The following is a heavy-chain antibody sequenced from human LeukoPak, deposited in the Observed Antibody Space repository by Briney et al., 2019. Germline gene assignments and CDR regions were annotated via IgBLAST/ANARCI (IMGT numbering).Heavy chain of an antibody. J-gene: IGHJ3*02. CDR3: ARESDDSGDAFDI. V-gene: IGHV3-7*01. CDR1: GFTFNNYW. Sequence: GGSLRLSCTASGFTFNNYWMSWVRQASGKGLEWVANIKQDGSEKYYVDSVRGRFTISRDNAKNSLYLQMNSLRAEDTAIYYCARESDDSGDAFDIWGQGTMVTVSS. D-gene: IGHD3-10*01. CDR2: IKQDGSEK.